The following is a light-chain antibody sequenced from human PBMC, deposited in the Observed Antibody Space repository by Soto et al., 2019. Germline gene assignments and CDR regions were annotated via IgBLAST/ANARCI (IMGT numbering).Light chain of an antibody. J-gene: IGKJ4*01. CDR2: KAS. Sequence: DIQMTQSPSTLSASVGDRVTITCRASQSISSWLAWYQQKPGKAPKLLIYKASNLESGVPSRFSISGSGTEFTLTISSLQPDDCATYYCQQYNSYPLTFGGGTKVEIK. V-gene: IGKV1-5*03. CDR1: QSISSW. CDR3: QQYNSYPLT.